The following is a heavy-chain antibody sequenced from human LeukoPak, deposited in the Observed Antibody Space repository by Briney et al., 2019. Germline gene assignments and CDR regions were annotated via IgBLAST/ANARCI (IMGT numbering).Heavy chain of an antibody. D-gene: IGHD2-2*01. CDR3: ARVGSPSPDWGSYNYGMDV. J-gene: IGHJ6*02. V-gene: IGHV1-69*04. Sequence: ASVKVSCKASGGTFSSYAISWVRQAPGQGLEWMGRIIPILGIANYAQKFQGRVTITADKSTSTAYMDLSSLRSEDTAMYYCARVGSPSPDWGSYNYGMDVWGQGTTVTVSS. CDR2: IIPILGIA. CDR1: GGTFSSYA.